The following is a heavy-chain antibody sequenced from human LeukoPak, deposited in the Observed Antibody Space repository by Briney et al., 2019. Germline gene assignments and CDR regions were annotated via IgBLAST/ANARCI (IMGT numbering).Heavy chain of an antibody. CDR2: IKTDGRTT. CDR3: TTGPSYGYEW. J-gene: IGHJ4*02. V-gene: IGHV3-74*01. Sequence: PGGSLRLSCAASGMTFSNHWMHWVRQVPGRGLVWVSLIKTDGRTTIYADSVKGRFTISRDNGKSTLYLQMNSLRAGDTAIYYCTTGPSYGYEWWGQGTVVTVSS. D-gene: IGHD3-16*01. CDR1: GMTFSNHW.